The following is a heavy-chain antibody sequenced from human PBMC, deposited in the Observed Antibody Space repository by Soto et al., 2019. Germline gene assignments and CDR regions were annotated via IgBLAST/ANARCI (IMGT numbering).Heavy chain of an antibody. CDR1: GFTFSSYA. CDR2: ISGSGGST. V-gene: IGHV3-23*01. Sequence: EVQLLESGGGLVQPGGSLRLSCAASGFTFSSYAMSWVRQAPGKGLEWVSAISGSGGSTYYADSVKGRFTISRDNSKNTLYLQMNSLRAEDTAVYYCVRQREGYYYYGMDVWGQGTTVTVSS. J-gene: IGHJ6*02. D-gene: IGHD1-1*01. CDR3: VRQREGYYYYGMDV.